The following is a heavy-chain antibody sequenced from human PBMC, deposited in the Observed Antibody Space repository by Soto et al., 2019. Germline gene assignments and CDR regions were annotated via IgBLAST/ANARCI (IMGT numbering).Heavy chain of an antibody. Sequence: GGSLRLSCAASGFTFSSYCMHWVRQATGKGLEWVAVIWYDGSNKYYADSVKGRFTISRDNSKNTLYLQMNSLRAEDTAVYYCARDLLHAFDIWGQGTMVTVSS. CDR2: IWYDGSNK. J-gene: IGHJ3*02. CDR1: GFTFSSYC. CDR3: ARDLLHAFDI. V-gene: IGHV3-33*01. D-gene: IGHD2-15*01.